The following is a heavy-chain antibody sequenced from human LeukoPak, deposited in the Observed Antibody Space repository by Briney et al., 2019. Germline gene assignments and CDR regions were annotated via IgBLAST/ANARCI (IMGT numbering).Heavy chain of an antibody. Sequence: SETLSLTCTGSGGSISSYYWSWIRQPPGKGLEWIGYIYYSGSTNYNPSLKSRVTISVDTSKNQFSLKLSSVTAADTAVYYCARYSSGWYYFDYWGQGTLVTVSS. J-gene: IGHJ4*02. V-gene: IGHV4-59*08. CDR3: ARYSSGWYYFDY. CDR1: GGSISSYY. CDR2: IYYSGST. D-gene: IGHD6-19*01.